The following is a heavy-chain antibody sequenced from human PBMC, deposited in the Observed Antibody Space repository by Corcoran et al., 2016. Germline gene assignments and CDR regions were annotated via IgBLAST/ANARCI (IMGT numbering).Heavy chain of an antibody. D-gene: IGHD3-22*01. CDR2: ISSSGSTI. CDR3: ARDIDKDSSGYYYFYYGMDV. CDR1: GFTFSDYY. Sequence: QVQLVESGGGLVKPGGSLRLSCAASGFTFSDYYMSWIRQAPGKGLEWVSYISSSGSTIYYADSVKGRFTISRDNAKNSLYLQMNSLRAEDTAGYYCARDIDKDSSGYYYFYYGMDVWGQGTTVTVSS. V-gene: IGHV3-11*01. J-gene: IGHJ6*02.